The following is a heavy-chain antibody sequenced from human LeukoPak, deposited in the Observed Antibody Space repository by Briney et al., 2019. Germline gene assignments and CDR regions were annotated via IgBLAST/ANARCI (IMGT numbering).Heavy chain of an antibody. Sequence: ETLSLTCTVSGGSISSYYWSWIRQPPGKGLEWIGYIYYSGGTNYNPSLKSRVTISVDTSKNQFSLKLSSVTAADTAVYYCAREVPWFGELPNWFDPWGQGTLVTVSS. CDR2: IYYSGGT. CDR3: AREVPWFGELPNWFDP. D-gene: IGHD3-10*01. V-gene: IGHV4-59*01. J-gene: IGHJ5*02. CDR1: GGSISSYY.